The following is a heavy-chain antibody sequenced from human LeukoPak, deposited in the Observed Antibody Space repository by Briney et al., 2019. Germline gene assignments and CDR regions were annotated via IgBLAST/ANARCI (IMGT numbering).Heavy chain of an antibody. D-gene: IGHD3-3*01. CDR2: INHSGST. CDR3: ARARYTISRRWFDP. CDR1: GGSFSGYY. Sequence: SETLSLTCAVYGGSFSGYYRSWIRQPPGKGLEWIGEINHSGSTNYNPSLKSRVTISVDTSKNQFSLKLSSVTAADTAVYYCARARYTISRRWFDPWGQGTLVTVSS. V-gene: IGHV4-34*01. J-gene: IGHJ5*02.